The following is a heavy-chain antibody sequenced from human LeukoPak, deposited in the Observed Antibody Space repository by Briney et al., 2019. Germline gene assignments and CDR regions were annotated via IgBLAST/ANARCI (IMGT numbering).Heavy chain of an antibody. J-gene: IGHJ5*02. CDR2: LSDSGST. D-gene: IGHD6-6*01. Sequence: KCSETLSLTCTVSGRSISSSRYYWGWIRQTPGKGLEWIESLSDSGSTYYNPSLRSRLSISVDTSKNQFSLKLISVTAADTAVYCGAAMYTSSHSWGQGTLVTVSS. CDR3: AAMYTSSHS. CDR1: GRSISSSRYY. V-gene: IGHV4-39*07.